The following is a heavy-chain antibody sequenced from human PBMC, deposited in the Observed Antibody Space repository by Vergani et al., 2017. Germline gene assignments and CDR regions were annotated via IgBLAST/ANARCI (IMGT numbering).Heavy chain of an antibody. CDR3: AKWGYYDSSGYSN. CDR2: ISGSGGST. CDR1: GFTFSSYA. D-gene: IGHD3-22*01. Sequence: EVQLLESGGGLVQPGGSLRLSCAASGFTFSSYAMSWVRQAPGKGLEWVSAISGSGGSTYYADSVKGRFTISRDKSKNTLYLQMNSLRAEDTAVYYCAKWGYYDSSGYSNWGQGTLVTVSS. J-gene: IGHJ4*02. V-gene: IGHV3-23*01.